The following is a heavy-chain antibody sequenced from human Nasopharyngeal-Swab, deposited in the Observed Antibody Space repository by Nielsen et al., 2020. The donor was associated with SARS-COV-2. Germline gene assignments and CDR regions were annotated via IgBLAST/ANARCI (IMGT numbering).Heavy chain of an antibody. J-gene: IGHJ4*02. Sequence: GGSLRLSCAASGFTFSSYWMSWVCQAPGKGLEWVANIKQDGSEKYYVDSVKGRFTISRDNAKNSLYLQMNSLRAEDTAVYYCARAGSSGWYYYFDYWGQGTLVTVSS. V-gene: IGHV3-7*01. CDR3: ARAGSSGWYYYFDY. CDR1: GFTFSSYW. D-gene: IGHD6-19*01. CDR2: IKQDGSEK.